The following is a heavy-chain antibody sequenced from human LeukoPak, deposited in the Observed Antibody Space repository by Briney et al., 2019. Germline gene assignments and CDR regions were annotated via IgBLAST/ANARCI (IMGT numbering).Heavy chain of an antibody. Sequence: SETLSLTCTVSGGSISSYYWSWIRQPPGKGLEWIGDIYNSGSTNYNPSIKSRVTISVDTSKNQFSLKLSSVTAADTAVYYCARDQRQWLALANYNWFDPWGQGTLVTVSS. J-gene: IGHJ5*02. V-gene: IGHV4-59*01. CDR1: GGSISSYY. D-gene: IGHD6-19*01. CDR2: IYNSGST. CDR3: ARDQRQWLALANYNWFDP.